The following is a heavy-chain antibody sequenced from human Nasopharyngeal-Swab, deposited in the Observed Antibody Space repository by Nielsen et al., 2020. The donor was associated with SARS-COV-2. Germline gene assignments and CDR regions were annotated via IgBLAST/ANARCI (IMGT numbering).Heavy chain of an antibody. Sequence: VRQAPGKGLEWIGEIYHSGSTNYNPSPKSRVTISVDKSKNQFSLKLSSVTAADTAVYYCAREIVVVPAPIRYNWFDPWGQGTLVTVSS. J-gene: IGHJ5*02. CDR2: IYHSGST. D-gene: IGHD2-2*02. V-gene: IGHV4-4*02. CDR3: AREIVVVPAPIRYNWFDP.